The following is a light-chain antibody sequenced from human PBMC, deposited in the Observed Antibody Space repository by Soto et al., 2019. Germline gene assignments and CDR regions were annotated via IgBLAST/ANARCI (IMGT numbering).Light chain of an antibody. J-gene: IGLJ1*01. CDR3: QSYASSLSAYFV. CDR2: GNS. CDR1: SSNIGAGYD. Sequence: QSVLTQPPSVSGAPGQRVTISCTGSSSNIGAGYDVHWYQQLPGTAPKLLIYGNSNRPSGVPDRSSGSKSGTSASLAITGLRAEDEADYYCQSYASSLSAYFVFGGGTKLTVL. V-gene: IGLV1-40*01.